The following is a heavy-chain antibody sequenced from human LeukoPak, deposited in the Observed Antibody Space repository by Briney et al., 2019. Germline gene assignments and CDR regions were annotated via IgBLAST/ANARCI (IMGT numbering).Heavy chain of an antibody. Sequence: KPSETLSLTCTVSGGSISSYYWSWIRQSPGKGLEWIGYFYYGGSTNYNPSLKSRVTMSVDTSKNQFSLKVSSVTAADTAVYYCGRDRETSGWFGCAFDIWGQGTMVTVSS. CDR1: GGSISSYY. D-gene: IGHD6-19*01. CDR2: FYYGGST. V-gene: IGHV4-59*01. J-gene: IGHJ3*02. CDR3: GRDRETSGWFGCAFDI.